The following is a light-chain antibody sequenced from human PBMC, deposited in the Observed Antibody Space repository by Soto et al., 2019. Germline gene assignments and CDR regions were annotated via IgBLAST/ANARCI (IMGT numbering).Light chain of an antibody. J-gene: IGLJ1*01. CDR2: DVS. Sequence: QSALTQPRSVSGSPGQSVTISCTGTSSDVGDYNYVSWYQQHPGKAPKLMIYDVSKRPSGVPDRFSGSKSGNTASLTIPGLQAEDEADYYCCSYAGNYYVFGTGTKLTVL. V-gene: IGLV2-11*01. CDR1: SSDVGDYNY. CDR3: CSYAGNYYV.